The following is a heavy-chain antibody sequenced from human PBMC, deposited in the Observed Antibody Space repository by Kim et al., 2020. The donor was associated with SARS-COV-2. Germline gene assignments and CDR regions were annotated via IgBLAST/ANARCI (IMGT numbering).Heavy chain of an antibody. CDR1: GGSLSSGSYY. CDR3: VSTHTYRGGCDFAFYY. D-gene: IGHD6-19*01. CDR2: TYYSGNT. Sequence: SETLSLTCTVSGGSLSSGSYYWGWIRQTPGRGLEWIGTTYYSGNTYYNPSLKSRVTISVDTSKNTFSLQRGSVTAADSASRYFVSTHTYRGGCDFAFYY. V-gene: IGHV4-39*01. J-gene: IGHJ4*01.